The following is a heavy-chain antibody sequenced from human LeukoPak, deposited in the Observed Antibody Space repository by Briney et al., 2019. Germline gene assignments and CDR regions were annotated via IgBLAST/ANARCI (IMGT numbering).Heavy chain of an antibody. V-gene: IGHV1-2*02. J-gene: IGHJ4*02. CDR1: GYTFTGYY. D-gene: IGHD6-19*01. CDR2: INPNSGGT. Sequence: ASVKVSCKASGYTFTGYYMHGVRQAPGQGLEWMGWINPNSGGTNYAQKFQGRVTMTRDTSISTAYMELSRLRSDDTAVYYCARDPQTQWLGERGESDFDYWGQGTLVTVSS. CDR3: ARDPQTQWLGERGESDFDY.